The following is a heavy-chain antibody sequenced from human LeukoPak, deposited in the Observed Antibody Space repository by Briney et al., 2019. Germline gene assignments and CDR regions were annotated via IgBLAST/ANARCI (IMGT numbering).Heavy chain of an antibody. V-gene: IGHV3-7*04. J-gene: IGHJ4*02. Sequence: RPGGSLRLSCAVSGFTFSSYWMTWVRQAPGKGLEWVANIKQDGSKKSYVDSVKGRFTISRDNAKNSLYLQMNSLKAEDTAIYYCTRVGYIDEGIDYWGQGTLVTVSS. CDR3: TRVGYIDEGIDY. CDR1: GFTFSSYW. CDR2: IKQDGSKK. D-gene: IGHD5-24*01.